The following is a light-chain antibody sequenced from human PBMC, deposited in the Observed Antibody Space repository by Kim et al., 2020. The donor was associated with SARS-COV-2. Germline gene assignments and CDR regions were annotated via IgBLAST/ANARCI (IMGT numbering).Light chain of an antibody. V-gene: IGLV1-40*01. J-gene: IGLJ3*02. CDR1: SSNIGAGYD. CDR2: GNS. Sequence: RVNIACPGSSSNIGAGYDVHWYQQLPGTAPRLLIYGNSKRPSGVPDRFSGSKSGTSASLAITGLQAEDEADYYCQSYDSSLSGSVFGGGTQLTVL. CDR3: QSYDSSLSGSV.